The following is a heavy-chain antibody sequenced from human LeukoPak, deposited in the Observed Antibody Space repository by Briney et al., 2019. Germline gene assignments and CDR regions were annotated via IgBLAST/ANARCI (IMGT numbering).Heavy chain of an antibody. CDR2: MSSDGSNK. V-gene: IGHV3-30*03. CDR1: GFTFSSYS. CDR3: ARDPRCSSASCVNWFDP. D-gene: IGHD2-2*01. J-gene: IGHJ5*02. Sequence: PGGSLRLSCAASGFTFSSYSMNWVRQAPGKGLEWVAVMSSDGSNKYYADSVKGRFTISRDNSKNTLYLQMNSLRAEDTAVYYCARDPRCSSASCVNWFDPWGRGTLVTVSS.